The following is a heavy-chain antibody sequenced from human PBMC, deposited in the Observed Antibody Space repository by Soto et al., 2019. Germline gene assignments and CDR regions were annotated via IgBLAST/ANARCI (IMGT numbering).Heavy chain of an antibody. CDR1: GFTFSSYG. CDR3: ARDGSYSSSWTLYYYYGMDV. Sequence: GGSLRLSCAASGFTFSSYGMHWVRQAPGKGLEWVAVIWYDGSNKYYADSVKGRFTISRDNSKNTLYLQMNSLRAEDTAVYYCARDGSYSSSWTLYYYYGMDVWGQGTTVTVSS. D-gene: IGHD6-13*01. CDR2: IWYDGSNK. J-gene: IGHJ6*02. V-gene: IGHV3-33*01.